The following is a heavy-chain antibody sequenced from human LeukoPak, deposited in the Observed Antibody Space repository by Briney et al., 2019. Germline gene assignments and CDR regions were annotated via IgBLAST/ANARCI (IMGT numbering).Heavy chain of an antibody. Sequence: PSETLSLTCTVSGGSISSSSYYWGWIRQPAGKGLEWIGRIYTSGSTTSVSTNYNPSLKSRVTISVDTSKNQFSLRLSSVTAADTAVYYCARVDYDSRGSYYDNWFDPWGQGSLVTVSS. CDR2: IYTSGSTTSVST. CDR3: ARVDYDSRGSYYDNWFDP. D-gene: IGHD3-22*01. V-gene: IGHV4-61*02. CDR1: GGSISSSSYY. J-gene: IGHJ5*02.